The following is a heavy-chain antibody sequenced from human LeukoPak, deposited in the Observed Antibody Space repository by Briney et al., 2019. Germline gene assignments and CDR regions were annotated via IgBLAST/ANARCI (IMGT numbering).Heavy chain of an antibody. V-gene: IGHV1-18*04. D-gene: IGHD4-11*01. CDR1: GFRFSSFV. J-gene: IGHJ5*02. CDR2: ISIYFGVT. Sequence: GASVNVSCKASGFRFSSFVVSWVRQAPGQGLEWMGWISIYFGVTHYAEKFEDRVTMTIDTSTTTVYMELRGLRYDDTAIYYCARDSDYSGNGSGDCLDPWGQGTVVTVSS. CDR3: ARDSDYSGNGSGDCLDP.